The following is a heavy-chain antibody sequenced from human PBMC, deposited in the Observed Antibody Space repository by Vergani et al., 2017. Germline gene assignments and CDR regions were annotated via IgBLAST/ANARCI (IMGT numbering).Heavy chain of an antibody. CDR1: GGSISSSSYY. CDR3: ARVSGQWGD. V-gene: IGHV4-39*01. CDR2: IYYSGST. J-gene: IGHJ4*02. D-gene: IGHD1-26*01. Sequence: QLQLQESGPGLVKPSETLSLTCTVSGGSISSSSYYWGWIRQPPGKGLEWIGSIYYSGSTYYNPSLKSRVTISVDTSKNQFSLKLSAVTAADTSVYYCARVSGQWGDWGQGTLVTVSS.